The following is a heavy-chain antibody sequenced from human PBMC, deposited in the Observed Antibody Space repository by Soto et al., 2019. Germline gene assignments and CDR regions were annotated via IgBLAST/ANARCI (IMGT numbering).Heavy chain of an antibody. Sequence: GGSLRLSCAASGFTFDSFAMTWVRQAPGKGLEWVSAISASGGSTFYADSVKGRFTISRDSSKNTLYLQMNSLRAEDTAVYYCARGAVMPDSWGQGTLVTASS. CDR1: GFTFDSFA. V-gene: IGHV3-23*01. D-gene: IGHD3-16*01. CDR3: ARGAVMPDS. J-gene: IGHJ4*02. CDR2: ISASGGST.